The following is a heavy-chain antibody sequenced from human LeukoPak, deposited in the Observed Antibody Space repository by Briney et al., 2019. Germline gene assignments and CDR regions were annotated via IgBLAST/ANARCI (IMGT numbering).Heavy chain of an antibody. Sequence: SETLSLTCTVSGGSISSYYWSWIRQPVGKGLEWIGRIYTSGSTNYNPSLKSRVTMSVDTSKNQFSLKLSSVTAADTAVYYCARGIRAGYYYYYYMDVWGKGTTVTVSS. CDR1: GGSISSYY. CDR3: ARGIRAGYYYYYYMDV. J-gene: IGHJ6*03. V-gene: IGHV4-4*07. D-gene: IGHD5-18*01. CDR2: IYTSGST.